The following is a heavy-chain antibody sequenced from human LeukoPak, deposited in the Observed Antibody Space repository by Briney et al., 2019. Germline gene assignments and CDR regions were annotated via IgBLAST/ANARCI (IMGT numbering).Heavy chain of an antibody. CDR3: AKGERSTYYYGSGSQSLNYYYYMDV. Sequence: GGSLRLSCAASGFTFSSYGMHWVRQAPGKGLEWVAFIRYDGSNKYYADSVKGRFTISRDNSKNTLYLQMNSLRAEDTAVYYCAKGERSTYYYGSGSQSLNYYYYMDVWGKGTTVTISS. CDR1: GFTFSSYG. CDR2: IRYDGSNK. J-gene: IGHJ6*03. V-gene: IGHV3-30*02. D-gene: IGHD3-10*01.